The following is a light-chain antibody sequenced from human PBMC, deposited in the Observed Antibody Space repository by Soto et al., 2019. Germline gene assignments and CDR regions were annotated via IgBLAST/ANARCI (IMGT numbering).Light chain of an antibody. CDR2: AAS. CDR3: QQYGSSPFT. CDR1: QSVNSNY. Sequence: EIVLTQSPGTLSLSPGERATLSCRASQSVNSNYLAWYQKKPGQAPRFLIFAASSRATGIPDRFRGSWYGTGFSLTISRLEPEDFAVYYCQQYGSSPFTFGQGTNLEIK. V-gene: IGKV3-20*01. J-gene: IGKJ2*01.